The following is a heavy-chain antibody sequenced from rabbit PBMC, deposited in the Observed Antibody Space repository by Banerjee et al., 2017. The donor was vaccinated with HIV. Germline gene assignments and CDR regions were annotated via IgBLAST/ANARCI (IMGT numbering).Heavy chain of an antibody. V-gene: IGHV1S7*01. CDR1: GFDFNSYY. Sequence: QLKETGGGLVQPGGSLTLSCKASGFDFNSYYMSWVRQAPGKGLEWIGYIDPVFSSTYYARWVNGRFTISSHNAQNTLYLQLNSLTAADTATYFCVRDPGVEYYFNLWGQGTLVTVS. CDR2: IDPVFSST. D-gene: IGHD4-1*01. J-gene: IGHJ4*01. CDR3: VRDPGVEYYFNL.